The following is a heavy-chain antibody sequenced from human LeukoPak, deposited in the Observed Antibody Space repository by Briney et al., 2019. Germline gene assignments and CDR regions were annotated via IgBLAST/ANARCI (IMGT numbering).Heavy chain of an antibody. CDR2: ISAYNGNT. D-gene: IGHD6-13*01. V-gene: IGHV1-18*01. CDR3: ARDLVAYSSSWYGAADAFDI. J-gene: IGHJ3*02. CDR1: GYTFTSYG. Sequence: GASVKVSCKASGYTFTSYGISWVRQAPGQGLEWMGLISAYNGNTNYAQKLQGRVTMTTDTSTSTAYMELRSLRSDDTAVYYCARDLVAYSSSWYGAADAFDIWGQGTMVTVSS.